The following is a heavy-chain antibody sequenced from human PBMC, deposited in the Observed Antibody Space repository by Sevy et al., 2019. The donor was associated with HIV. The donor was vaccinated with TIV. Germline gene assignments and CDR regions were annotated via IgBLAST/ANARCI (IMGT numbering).Heavy chain of an antibody. Sequence: SETLSLTCAVYGGSFSGYYWTFFRQPPGKGLEWIGEITHSENTNSNPSLKSRVTISVDTSKNQFSLKLTSVTAADTAVYFCARGRYDKCVWGSYRPTYFDYWGQGSLVTVSS. CDR2: ITHSENT. D-gene: IGHD3-16*02. J-gene: IGHJ4*02. CDR1: GGSFSGYY. CDR3: ARGRYDKCVWGSYRPTYFDY. V-gene: IGHV4-34*01.